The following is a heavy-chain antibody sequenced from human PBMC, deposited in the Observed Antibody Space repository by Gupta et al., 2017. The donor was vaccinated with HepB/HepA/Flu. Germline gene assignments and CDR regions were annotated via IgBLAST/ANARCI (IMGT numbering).Heavy chain of an antibody. V-gene: IGHV1-46*01. Sequence: QVQLVQSGAEGKKPGASVKVSCKSSGYTFTTYHMHWVRQAPGQGLEWVGFINPSGGVTTYAQKFQGRVTMTTDTSTRMTYREVGSLRIEDTAVYFCARATATGTAGLLDYWGQGTLITVSS. D-gene: IGHD1-1*01. CDR2: INPSGGVT. CDR1: GYTFTTYH. J-gene: IGHJ4*02. CDR3: ARATATGTAGLLDY.